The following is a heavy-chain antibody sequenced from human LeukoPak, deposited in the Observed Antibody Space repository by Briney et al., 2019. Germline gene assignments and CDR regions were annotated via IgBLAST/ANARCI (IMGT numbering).Heavy chain of an antibody. J-gene: IGHJ4*02. V-gene: IGHV1-69*13. CDR2: IIPIFGTA. CDR3: ARGGSSGYYYTFDY. D-gene: IGHD3-22*01. Sequence: SVKVSCKASGGTFRNYAISWVRQAPGQGLEWMGGIIPIFGTADYAQKFQGRVTITADESTSTAYMELSSLRAEDTALYYCARGGSSGYYYTFDYWGQGTLVTVSS. CDR1: GGTFRNYA.